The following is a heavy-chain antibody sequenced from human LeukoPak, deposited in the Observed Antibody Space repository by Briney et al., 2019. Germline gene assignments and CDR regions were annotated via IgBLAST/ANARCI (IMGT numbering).Heavy chain of an antibody. V-gene: IGHV3-48*03. CDR2: ISSSGSTI. CDR3: ARVGRGTRYGMDV. D-gene: IGHD1-14*01. CDR1: GFTFSSYE. J-gene: IGHJ6*02. Sequence: GGSLRLSCAASGFTFSSYEMNWVRQAPGKGLEWVSYISSSGSTIYYADSVKGRFTISRDNAKNSLYLQMNSLRAEDTAVYYCARVGRGTRYGMDVWGQGTTVTVSS.